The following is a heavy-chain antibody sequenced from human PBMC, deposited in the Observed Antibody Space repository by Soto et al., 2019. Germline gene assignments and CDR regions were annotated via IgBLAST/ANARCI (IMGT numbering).Heavy chain of an antibody. CDR1: GFTFNSYA. Sequence: EVQLLESGGGLVQPGGSLRLSCAASGFTFNSYAMSWVRQAPGKGLEWVSAISGSGGSTYYADSVKGRFTISRVNSKNTLYLQMNSLRAEDTAVYYCAKGHLYDSSGYSRGNYLDYWGQGTLVTVSS. J-gene: IGHJ4*02. V-gene: IGHV3-23*01. CDR3: AKGHLYDSSGYSRGNYLDY. CDR2: ISGSGGST. D-gene: IGHD3-22*01.